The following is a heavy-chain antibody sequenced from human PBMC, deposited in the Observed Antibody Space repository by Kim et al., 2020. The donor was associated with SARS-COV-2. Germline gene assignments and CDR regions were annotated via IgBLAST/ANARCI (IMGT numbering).Heavy chain of an antibody. V-gene: IGHV1-3*01. CDR3: ARDGDRGGDCLYYFDY. CDR1: GYTFTSYA. Sequence: ASVKVSCKASGYTFTSYAMHWVRQAPGQRLEWMGWINAGNGNTKYSQKFQGRVTITRDTSASTAYMELSSLRSEDTAVYYCARDGDRGGDCLYYFDYWGQGTLVTVSS. D-gene: IGHD2-21*02. CDR2: INAGNGNT. J-gene: IGHJ4*02.